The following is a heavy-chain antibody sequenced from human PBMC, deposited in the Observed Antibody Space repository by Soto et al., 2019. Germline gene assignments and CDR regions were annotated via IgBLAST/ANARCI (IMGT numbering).Heavy chain of an antibody. CDR1: GLTFSSYA. CDR3: ATRSGYSYGIYY. CDR2: ISYDGSNK. D-gene: IGHD5-18*01. Sequence: GGSLRLSCAASGLTFSSYAMHWVRQAPGKGLEWVAVISYDGSNKYYADSVKGRFTISRDNSKNTLYLQMNSLRAEDTAVYYCATRSGYSYGIYYWGQGTLVTVSS. V-gene: IGHV3-30-3*01. J-gene: IGHJ4*02.